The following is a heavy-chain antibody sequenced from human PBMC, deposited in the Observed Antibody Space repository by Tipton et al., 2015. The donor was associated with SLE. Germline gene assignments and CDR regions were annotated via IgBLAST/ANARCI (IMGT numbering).Heavy chain of an antibody. CDR3: ARQGPYDTSGYLYFDY. Sequence: TLSLTCTVSGGSISSYYWSWIRQPPGKGLEWIGYIYYSGSTNYNPSLKSRVTISVDTSKNQFSLRLSSVTAADTAVYYCARQGPYDTSGYLYFDYWGQGTLVTVSS. J-gene: IGHJ4*02. CDR2: IYYSGST. D-gene: IGHD3-22*01. V-gene: IGHV4-59*08. CDR1: GGSISSYY.